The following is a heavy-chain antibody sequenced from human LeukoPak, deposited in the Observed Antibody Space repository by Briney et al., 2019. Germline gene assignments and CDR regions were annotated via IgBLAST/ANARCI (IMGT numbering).Heavy chain of an antibody. D-gene: IGHD6-19*01. V-gene: IGHV3-23*01. Sequence: GGSLRFSCAASGITFSSHAMTWVRQAPGKGLEWVAAIRGNGATTDYADSVKGRFTISRDNSKSTLYLQMNSLRAEDTAVYYCTKAYHDSGCLIDYWGQGTLVTVSS. CDR2: IRGNGATT. CDR1: GITFSSHA. CDR3: TKAYHDSGCLIDY. J-gene: IGHJ4*02.